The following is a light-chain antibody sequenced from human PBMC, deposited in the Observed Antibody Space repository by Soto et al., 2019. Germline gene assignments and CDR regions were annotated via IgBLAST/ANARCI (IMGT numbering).Light chain of an antibody. CDR3: EQYNSWPKA. V-gene: IGKV3-15*01. CDR2: GAS. CDR1: QSVIST. Sequence: SLATVSVSKGERATISCRASQSVISTLAWYQQKPGQAPRLLIYGASTRASGIPARFSGSGSGTEFTLTISSLQSEDFAVYYCEQYNSWPKAFGQGTKVDI. J-gene: IGKJ1*01.